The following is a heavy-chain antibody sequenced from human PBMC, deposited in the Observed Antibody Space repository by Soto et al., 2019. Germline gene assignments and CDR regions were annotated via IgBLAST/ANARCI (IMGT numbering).Heavy chain of an antibody. CDR2: INHSGST. CDR3: ASLSTSHRYPPWFPRDY. J-gene: IGHJ4*02. D-gene: IGHD3-10*01. Sequence: SETLSLTCAVYGGSFSGYYWSWIRQPPGRGLEWIGEINHSGSTNYNPSLKSRVTISVDTSKNQFSLRLSSVTAADTAVYYCASLSTSHRYPPWFPRDYWGQGTLVTVSS. V-gene: IGHV4-34*01. CDR1: GGSFSGYY.